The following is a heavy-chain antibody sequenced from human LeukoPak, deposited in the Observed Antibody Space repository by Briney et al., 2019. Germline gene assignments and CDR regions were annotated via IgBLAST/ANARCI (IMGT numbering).Heavy chain of an antibody. CDR1: GYTFSTSG. Sequence: ASVKVSCKASGYTFSTSGISWVRQAPGQGLEWMGWISSYNGNTNYAQKLQGRVTMTTETSTSTVYMELRGLRSDDTAVYYCARGLERRTPKLFDYWGQGTLVTVSS. J-gene: IGHJ4*02. V-gene: IGHV1-18*01. CDR2: ISSYNGNT. D-gene: IGHD1-1*01. CDR3: ARGLERRTPKLFDY.